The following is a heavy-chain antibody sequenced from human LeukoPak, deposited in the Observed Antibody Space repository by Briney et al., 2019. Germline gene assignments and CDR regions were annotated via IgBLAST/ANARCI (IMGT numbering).Heavy chain of an antibody. CDR2: ISPYNGNT. CDR3: AREASTYYYDSSGYYPDAFDV. CDR1: GYTVHNYG. V-gene: IGHV1-18*01. Sequence: ASVRVSCKASGYTVHNYGISWVRQAPGLGLEWMGWISPYNGNTNYAQKLQGRVTMTTDTSTSTAYMELRSLRSDDTAVYYCAREASTYYYDSSGYYPDAFDVWGQGTMVTVSS. J-gene: IGHJ3*01. D-gene: IGHD3-22*01.